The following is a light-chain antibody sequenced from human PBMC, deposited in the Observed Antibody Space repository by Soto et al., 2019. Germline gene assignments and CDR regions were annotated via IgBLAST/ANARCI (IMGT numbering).Light chain of an antibody. CDR3: QQYYSYPRT. J-gene: IGKJ1*01. CDR1: QVIGNY. CDR2: GAY. V-gene: IGKV1-27*01. Sequence: DIQMTQSPSSLSASVGDRVTITCRASQVIGNYLAWYQQKPGKVPKLLIYGAYTLQSGVPSRFSGSGSGTDFTLTISCLQSEDFATYYCQQYYSYPRTFGQGTKVDIK.